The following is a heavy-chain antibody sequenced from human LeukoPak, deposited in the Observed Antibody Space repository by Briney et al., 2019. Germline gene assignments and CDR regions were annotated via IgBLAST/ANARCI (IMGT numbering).Heavy chain of an antibody. Sequence: PSETLSLTSTVSGGSSSSHYWSWIRQPPGKGLEWIGYIYYSGSTYYNPSLKSRVTISVDTSKNQFSLKLSSVTAADTAVYYCARGDIVATGGAFDIWGQGTMVTVSS. J-gene: IGHJ3*02. D-gene: IGHD5-12*01. CDR1: GGSSSSHY. V-gene: IGHV4-59*08. CDR3: ARGDIVATGGAFDI. CDR2: IYYSGST.